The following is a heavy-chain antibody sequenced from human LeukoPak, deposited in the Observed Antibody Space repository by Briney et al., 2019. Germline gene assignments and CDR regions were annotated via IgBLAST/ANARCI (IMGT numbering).Heavy chain of an antibody. D-gene: IGHD1-1*01. CDR3: TTLTTYNWNDY. V-gene: IGHV3-15*01. CDR1: GFTFSNAW. J-gene: IGHJ4*02. Sequence: GGSLRLSCAASGFTFSNAWMSWVRQAPGKGVEWVGRIKSKTDGGTTDYAAPVKGRFTISRDDSKDTLYLQMNSLKTEDTAVYYCTTLTTYNWNDYWGQETLVTVSS. CDR2: IKSKTDGGTT.